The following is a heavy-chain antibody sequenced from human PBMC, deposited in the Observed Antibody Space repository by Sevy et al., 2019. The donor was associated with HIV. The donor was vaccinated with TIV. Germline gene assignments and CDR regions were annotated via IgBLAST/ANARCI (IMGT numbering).Heavy chain of an antibody. CDR3: AKGRSSGWDGGFDY. Sequence: GESLKISCAASGFSFSNYVMSWVRQAPGKGLEWVSSIRGTGFSTYYADSVKGRFTISRDNSKNTLYLQMNSLSAEDTAVYYCAKGRSSGWDGGFDYWGQGTLVTVSS. CDR2: IRGTGFST. D-gene: IGHD6-19*01. CDR1: GFSFSNYV. J-gene: IGHJ4*02. V-gene: IGHV3-23*01.